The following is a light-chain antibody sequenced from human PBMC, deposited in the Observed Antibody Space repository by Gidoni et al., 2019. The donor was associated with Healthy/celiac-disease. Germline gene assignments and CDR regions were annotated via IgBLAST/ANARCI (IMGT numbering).Light chain of an antibody. CDR3: QQYNSWMYT. J-gene: IGKJ2*01. CDR1: QSISSW. Sequence: DIQMTQSPSTLSASVGDRVTITCRASQSISSWLDWYQQKPGKAPKLLIYKASSLESGVPSRFSGSGSGTEFTLTISSLQPDDFATYYCQQYNSWMYTFGQGTKLEIK. V-gene: IGKV1-5*03. CDR2: KAS.